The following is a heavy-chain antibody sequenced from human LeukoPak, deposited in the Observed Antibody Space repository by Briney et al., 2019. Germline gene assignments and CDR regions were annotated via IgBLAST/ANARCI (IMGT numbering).Heavy chain of an antibody. CDR1: VYTFTGYY. J-gene: IGHJ4*02. V-gene: IGHV1-2*02. CDR2: IKPNSGGT. CDR3: ARGITMVRGVLFDC. D-gene: IGHD3-10*01. Sequence: ASVKVSSKPSVYTFTGYYRHGVPHAPGQGLEWMGWIKPNSGGTNYAQKFQGRVTMTRDTSISTAYMELSRLRSDDTAVYYCARGITMVRGVLFDCWGQGTLVTVCS.